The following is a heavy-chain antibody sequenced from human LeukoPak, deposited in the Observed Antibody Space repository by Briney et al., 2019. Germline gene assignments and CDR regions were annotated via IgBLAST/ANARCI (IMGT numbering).Heavy chain of an antibody. CDR2: IIPIFDTA. J-gene: IGHJ6*02. CDR1: GGTFSSYA. Sequence: ASVKVSCKASGGTFSSYAISWVRQAPGQGLEWMGGIIPIFDTANYAQKFQGRVTITADESTSTAYMELSSLRSEDTAVYYCARGRVVTHKGYYYGMDVWGQGTTVTVSS. CDR3: ARGRVVTHKGYYYGMDV. V-gene: IGHV1-69*13. D-gene: IGHD3-3*01.